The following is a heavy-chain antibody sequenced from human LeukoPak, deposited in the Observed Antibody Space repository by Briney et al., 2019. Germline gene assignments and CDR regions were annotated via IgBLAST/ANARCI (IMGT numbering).Heavy chain of an antibody. Sequence: SETLCLTCAVSGYSINSGYYWGWIRQPPGKGLEWIGSIYHSGSTYYNPSLKSRVTISLDTSKNQFSLQLSSVTAADTAVYYCARHVSSYGPGVAFDIWGQGTMVTVSS. CDR2: IYHSGST. J-gene: IGHJ3*02. D-gene: IGHD5-18*01. V-gene: IGHV4-38-2*01. CDR1: GYSINSGYY. CDR3: ARHVSSYGPGVAFDI.